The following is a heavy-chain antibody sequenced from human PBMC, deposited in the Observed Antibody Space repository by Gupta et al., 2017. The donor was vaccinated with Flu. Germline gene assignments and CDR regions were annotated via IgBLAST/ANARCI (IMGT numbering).Heavy chain of an antibody. Sequence: EVQLLESGGGLVQPGGSLRLSCAASGFTFSSYAMSWVRQAPGKGLEWVSAISGSGGSTYYADSVKGRFTISRDNSKNTLYLQMNSLRAEDTAVYYCAKASFAIAAPDNWFDPWGQGTLVTVSS. J-gene: IGHJ5*02. CDR3: AKASFAIAAPDNWFDP. CDR2: ISGSGGST. V-gene: IGHV3-23*01. D-gene: IGHD6-13*01. CDR1: GFTFSSYA.